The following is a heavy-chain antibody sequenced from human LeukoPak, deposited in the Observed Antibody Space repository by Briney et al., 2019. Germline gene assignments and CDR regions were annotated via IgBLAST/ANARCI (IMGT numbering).Heavy chain of an antibody. Sequence: ASVKVSCKASGYTFTGYYMHWVRQAPGQGLEWMGWINPISGDTNYPQKFQGRVTMTRDTSISTAYMELSRLRSDDTAVYYCASELGTLDPLRKFDNWGQGTLVTVSS. J-gene: IGHJ4*02. CDR3: ASELGTLDPLRKFDN. V-gene: IGHV1-2*02. D-gene: IGHD3-16*01. CDR2: INPISGDT. CDR1: GYTFTGYY.